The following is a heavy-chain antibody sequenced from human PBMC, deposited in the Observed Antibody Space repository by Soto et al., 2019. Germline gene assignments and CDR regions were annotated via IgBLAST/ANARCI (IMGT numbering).Heavy chain of an antibody. CDR2: IYYSGST. CDR3: ASVWNYDSSGLRVDY. Sequence: QLQLQESGPGLVKPSETLSLTCTVSGGSISSSSYYWGWIRQPPGKGLEWIGSIYYSGSTYYNPSLKSRVTISVDTSNNQFSLKLSSVTAADTAVYYCASVWNYDSSGLRVDYWGQGTLVTVSS. D-gene: IGHD3-22*01. CDR1: GGSISSSSYY. J-gene: IGHJ4*02. V-gene: IGHV4-39*01.